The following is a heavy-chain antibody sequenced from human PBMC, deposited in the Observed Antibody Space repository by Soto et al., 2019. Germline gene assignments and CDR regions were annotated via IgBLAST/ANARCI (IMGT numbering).Heavy chain of an antibody. Sequence: GGSLRLSCAASGFTFDDYGMSWVRQAPGKGLEWVSGINWSGGSTGYADSVKGRFTISRDNAKNSLYLQMNSLRAEDTALYYCARDKYSSSWADAFDIWGQGTMVT. V-gene: IGHV3-20*04. D-gene: IGHD6-13*01. J-gene: IGHJ3*02. CDR2: INWSGGST. CDR1: GFTFDDYG. CDR3: ARDKYSSSWADAFDI.